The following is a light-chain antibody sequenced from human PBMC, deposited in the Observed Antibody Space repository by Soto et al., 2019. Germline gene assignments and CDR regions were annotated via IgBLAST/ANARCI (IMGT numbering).Light chain of an antibody. V-gene: IGLV2-14*01. Sequence: QSALTQPASVSGSPGQSITISCTGTSSDIGGYNFVSWYQQHPGKAPKLMIQEVSNRPSGVSNRFSGSKSGNTASLTISGLQAEDEADYYCSSYISSNTLVFGGGTKLTVL. CDR1: SSDIGGYNF. CDR2: EVS. CDR3: SSYISSNTLV. J-gene: IGLJ2*01.